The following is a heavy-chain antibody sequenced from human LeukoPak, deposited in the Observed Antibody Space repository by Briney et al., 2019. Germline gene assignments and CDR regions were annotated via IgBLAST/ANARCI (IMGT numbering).Heavy chain of an antibody. J-gene: IGHJ4*02. CDR3: AKGGVYGDYYFDY. D-gene: IGHD4-17*01. CDR2: ISGSGGDT. CDR1: GFPFSSYA. Sequence: PGGSQRLSCAASGFPFSSYAMSWVRQAPGKGLEWVSVISGSGGDTYYADSAKGRFTISGDNSKNTLYLQMNSLRAEDTALYYCAKGGVYGDYYFDYWGQGTLVTVSS. V-gene: IGHV3-23*01.